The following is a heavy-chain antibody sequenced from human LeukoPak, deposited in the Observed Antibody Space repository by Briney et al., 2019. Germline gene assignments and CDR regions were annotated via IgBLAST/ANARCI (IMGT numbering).Heavy chain of an antibody. J-gene: IGHJ5*02. V-gene: IGHV1-24*01. CDR1: GYTFTSYG. CDR2: FDPEDGET. Sequence: ASAKVSCKASGYTFTSYGISWVRQAPGKGLEWMGGFDPEDGETIYAQKFQGRVTMTEDTSTDTAYVELSSLRSEDTAVYYCATSHGVATDWFDPWGQGTLVTVSS. CDR3: ATSHGVATDWFDP. D-gene: IGHD5-12*01.